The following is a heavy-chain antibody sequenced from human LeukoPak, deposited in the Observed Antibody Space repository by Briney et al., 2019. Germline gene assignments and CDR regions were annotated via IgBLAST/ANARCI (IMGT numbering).Heavy chain of an antibody. CDR2: ISGSGGST. J-gene: IGHJ4*02. V-gene: IGHV3-23*01. D-gene: IGHD3-10*01. Sequence: GGSLRLSCAASGFTFSSCAMSWVRQAPGKGLEWVSAISGSGGSTYYADSVKGRFIISRDNSKNTLYLQMNSLRAEDTAVYYCAKVRFGEPPAYWGQGTLVTVSS. CDR3: AKVRFGEPPAY. CDR1: GFTFSSCA.